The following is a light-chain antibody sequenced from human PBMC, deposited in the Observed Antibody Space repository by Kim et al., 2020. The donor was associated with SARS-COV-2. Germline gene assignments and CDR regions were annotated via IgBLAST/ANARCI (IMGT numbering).Light chain of an antibody. J-gene: IGLJ3*02. CDR1: SLRSYY. CDR3: NSRDSSGNHIGV. CDR2: GKN. V-gene: IGLV3-19*01. Sequence: SSELTQDPAVSVALGQTVRITCQGDSLRSYYASWYQQKPGQAPVLVIYGKNNRPSGIPDRFPCSSSGHTASLTITGALAEDEADYYCNSRDSSGNHIGVF.